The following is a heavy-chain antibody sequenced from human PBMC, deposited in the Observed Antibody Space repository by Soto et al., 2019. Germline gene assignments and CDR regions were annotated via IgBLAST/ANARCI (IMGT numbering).Heavy chain of an antibody. Sequence: PSETLSLTCTVSGGSISSYYWSWIRQPPGKGLEWIGYIYYSGSTNYNPSLKSRVTISVDTSKNQFSLKLSSVTAADTAVYYCARHGRGDYVFRADYMDVWGKGTTVTVPS. CDR2: IYYSGST. V-gene: IGHV4-59*08. CDR3: ARHGRGDYVFRADYMDV. CDR1: GGSISSYY. J-gene: IGHJ6*03. D-gene: IGHD4-17*01.